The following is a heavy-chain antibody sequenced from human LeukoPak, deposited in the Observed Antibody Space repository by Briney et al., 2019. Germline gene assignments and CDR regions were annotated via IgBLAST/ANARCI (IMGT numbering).Heavy chain of an antibody. D-gene: IGHD2-15*01. Sequence: ASVKVSCKASGYTFTGYYMHWVRQAPGQGLEWMGWINPNSGGTNYAQKFQGRVTMTRDTSISTAHMELSRLRSDDTAVYYCATDQYCSGGSCYSRKVNYYGMDVWGQGTTVTVSS. CDR3: ATDQYCSGGSCYSRKVNYYGMDV. CDR2: INPNSGGT. CDR1: GYTFTGYY. J-gene: IGHJ6*02. V-gene: IGHV1-2*02.